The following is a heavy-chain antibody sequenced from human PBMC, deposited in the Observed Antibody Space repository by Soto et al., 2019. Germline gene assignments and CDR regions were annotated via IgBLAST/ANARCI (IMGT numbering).Heavy chain of an antibody. J-gene: IGHJ4*02. Sequence: GGSLRLSCAVSGFTFSSYNMNWVRQAPGKGLEWVSYISSSGSTIYYADSVKGRFTISRDNAKNSLYLQMNSLRAEDTAVYYCARVAYYYDSSGYFYWGQGTLVTVSS. V-gene: IGHV3-48*01. CDR1: GFTFSSYN. CDR3: ARVAYYYDSSGYFY. CDR2: ISSSGSTI. D-gene: IGHD3-22*01.